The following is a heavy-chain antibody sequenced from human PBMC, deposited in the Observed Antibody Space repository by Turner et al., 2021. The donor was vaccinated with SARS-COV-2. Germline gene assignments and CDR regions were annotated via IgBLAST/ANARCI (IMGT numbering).Heavy chain of an antibody. CDR2: ITGGSHDI. J-gene: IGHJ5*02. V-gene: IGHV3-21*01. CDR3: ARVVAGAGTDWFDP. CDR1: GFTLSRYS. D-gene: IGHD6-13*01. Sequence: QLVESGGGLVRPGGSRGLSCVASGFTLSRYSMIWVRQAPGKGLEWVASITGGSHDIYYGDSVKGRFTISRDNARNTLYLQMDSLTADDTAVYFCARVVAGAGTDWFDPWGQGTLVTVSS.